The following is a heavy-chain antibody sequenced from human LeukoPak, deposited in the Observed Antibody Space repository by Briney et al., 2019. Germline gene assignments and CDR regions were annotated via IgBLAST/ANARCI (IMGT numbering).Heavy chain of an antibody. CDR3: TTEGLLWFGFDY. CDR1: GFTFSNAW. CDR2: IKSKTDGGTT. V-gene: IGHV3-15*01. Sequence: GGSLRLSCAASGFTFSNAWMSWVRQAPGKGLEWVGRIKSKTDGGTTDYAAPVKGRFTISRDDSENTLYLQMNSLKTEDTAVYYCTTEGLLWFGFDYWGQGTLVTVSS. D-gene: IGHD3-10*01. J-gene: IGHJ4*02.